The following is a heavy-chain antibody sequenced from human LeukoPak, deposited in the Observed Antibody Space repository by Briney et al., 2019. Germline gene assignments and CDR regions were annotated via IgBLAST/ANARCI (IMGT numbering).Heavy chain of an antibody. CDR1: GGSISSGSYY. V-gene: IGHV4-61*02. CDR2: IYTSGST. CDR3: ARDLSSYGSSWWGFDY. D-gene: IGHD6-13*01. J-gene: IGHJ4*02. Sequence: PSQTLSLTCTVSGGSISSGSYYWSWIRQPAGKGLEWIGRIYTSGSTNYNPSLKSRVTISVDTSKNQFSLKLSSVTAADTAVYYCARDLSSYGSSWWGFDYWGQGTLVTVSS.